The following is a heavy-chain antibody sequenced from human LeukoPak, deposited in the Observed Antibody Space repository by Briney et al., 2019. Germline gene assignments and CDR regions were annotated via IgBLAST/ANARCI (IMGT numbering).Heavy chain of an antibody. V-gene: IGHV4-61*02. CDR1: GGSISSGSYY. CDR3: ARGNYYDSSY. D-gene: IGHD3-22*01. J-gene: IGHJ4*02. CDR2: IYTSGST. Sequence: SQTLSLTCTVSGGSISSGSYYWRWVRQPAGRGLEWIGRIYTSGSTSYNPSLKSRVTISVDPSKNQFSLKLSSVTAADTAVYYCARGNYYDSSYWGQGTLVTVSS.